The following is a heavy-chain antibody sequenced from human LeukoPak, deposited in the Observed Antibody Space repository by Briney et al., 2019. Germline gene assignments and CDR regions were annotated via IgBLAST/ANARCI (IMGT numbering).Heavy chain of an antibody. CDR3: ARDEPDY. CDR1: GFTFTGYW. Sequence: TGGSLRLSCAASGFTFTGYWMTWVRQAPGKGLEWVANIKQDGSVKYYVDSVKGRFTISRDNAQNSLYLQMNSLRAEDTAVYYCARDEPDYWGQGTLVTVSS. J-gene: IGHJ4*02. CDR2: IKQDGSVK. V-gene: IGHV3-7*01.